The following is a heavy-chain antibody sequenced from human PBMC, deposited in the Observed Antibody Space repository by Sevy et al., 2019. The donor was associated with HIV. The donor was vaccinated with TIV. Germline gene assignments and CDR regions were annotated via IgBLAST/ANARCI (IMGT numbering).Heavy chain of an antibody. Sequence: GESLKISCQGSGYSFTSHWIGWVRHMPGKGLEWMGIIYPEDSETRYSPSFQGHVTFSADKSISTAYLQWSSLKASDTAMYYCATSRSAYFDSSGYYIYWGQGTLVTASS. V-gene: IGHV5-51*01. D-gene: IGHD3-22*01. J-gene: IGHJ4*02. CDR3: ATSRSAYFDSSGYYIY. CDR2: IYPEDSET. CDR1: GYSFTSHW.